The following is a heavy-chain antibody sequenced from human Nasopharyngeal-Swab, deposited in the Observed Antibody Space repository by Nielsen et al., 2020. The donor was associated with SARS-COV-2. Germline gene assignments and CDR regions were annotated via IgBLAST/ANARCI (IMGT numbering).Heavy chain of an antibody. D-gene: IGHD6-19*01. CDR1: GGSISSDIHY. CDR2: IHSSGTT. V-gene: IGHV4-39*01. Sequence: SETLSLTCTVSGGSISSDIHYWGWIRQAPGKGLQWIGNIHSSGTTYYNPSLKSRATISVDTSSNQFSLNLSSVTASDTAVYYCARQCMAVVGPCSWLAPWGQGSLVTVST. CDR3: ARQCMAVVGPCSWLAP. J-gene: IGHJ5*02.